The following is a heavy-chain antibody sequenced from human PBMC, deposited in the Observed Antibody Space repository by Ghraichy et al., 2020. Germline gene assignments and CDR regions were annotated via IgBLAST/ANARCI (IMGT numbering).Heavy chain of an antibody. CDR1: GFTFDDYA. CDR2: ISWNSGSI. D-gene: IGHD3-22*01. V-gene: IGHV3-9*01. CDR3: AKEYLGFYDSSGYHSLNYSGMDA. J-gene: IGHJ6*02. Sequence: LRLSCAASGFTFDDYAMHWVRQAPGKGLEWVSGISWNSGSIGYADSVKGRFTISRDNAKNSLYLQMNSLRAEDTALYYCAKEYLGFYDSSGYHSLNYSGMDALGQGTTVTVSS.